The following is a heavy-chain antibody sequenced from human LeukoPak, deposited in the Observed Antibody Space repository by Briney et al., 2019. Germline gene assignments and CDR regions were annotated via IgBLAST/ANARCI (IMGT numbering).Heavy chain of an antibody. CDR3: ASRAFKRGFDY. J-gene: IGHJ4*02. V-gene: IGHV4-59*12. D-gene: IGHD3-10*01. CDR1: GGSISSYY. CDR2: IYYSGST. Sequence: PSETLSLTCTVSGGSISSYYWSWIRQPPGKGLEWIGYIYYSGSTNYNPSLKSRVTISVDTSKSQFSLKLSSVTAADTAVYYCASRAFKRGFDYWGQGTLVTVSS.